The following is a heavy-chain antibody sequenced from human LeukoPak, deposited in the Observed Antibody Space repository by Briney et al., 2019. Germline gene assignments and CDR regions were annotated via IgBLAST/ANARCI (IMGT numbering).Heavy chain of an antibody. CDR1: GFTFSGSA. CDR3: TRTPDY. J-gene: IGHJ4*02. Sequence: PGGSLTLSCAASGFTFSGSAMHWVRQAPGKGLEWVGRIRSKANSYATAYAASVKGRFTISRDDSKNTAYLQMNSLKTEDTAVYYCTRTPDYWGQGTLVTVSS. CDR2: IRSKANSYAT. V-gene: IGHV3-73*01.